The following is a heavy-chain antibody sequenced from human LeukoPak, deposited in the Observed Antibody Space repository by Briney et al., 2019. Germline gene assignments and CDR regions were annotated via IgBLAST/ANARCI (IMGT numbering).Heavy chain of an antibody. D-gene: IGHD1-7*01. Sequence: GGSLTLSCAASGFTFSDYYITWLRQAPGKGLEWVSYISTFGSTKYYADSVRGRFTISRDNAKNSLYLQMNSLRADDTAVYYCARVTWRNYGPWALDYWGQGVLVIVSS. J-gene: IGHJ4*02. CDR1: GFTFSDYY. CDR3: ARVTWRNYGPWALDY. CDR2: ISTFGSTK. V-gene: IGHV3-11*04.